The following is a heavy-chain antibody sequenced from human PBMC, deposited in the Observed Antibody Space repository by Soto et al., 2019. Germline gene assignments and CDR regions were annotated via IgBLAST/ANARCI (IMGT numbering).Heavy chain of an antibody. Sequence: EVQLVESGGGLVQPGGSLRLSCAASGFTVNSNYMSWVRQAPGKGLEWVSVIYSDGSTYYADSVKGRFIISRDNSNNTLYFQINSLRAEDTDVYYCATLTKYDILTGFYPCWGQGTLVTVSS. CDR3: ATLTKYDILTGFYPC. CDR2: IYSDGST. J-gene: IGHJ4*02. CDR1: GFTVNSNY. V-gene: IGHV3-66*01. D-gene: IGHD3-9*01.